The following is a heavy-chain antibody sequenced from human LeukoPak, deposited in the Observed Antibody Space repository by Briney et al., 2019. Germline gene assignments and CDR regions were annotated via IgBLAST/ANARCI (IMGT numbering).Heavy chain of an antibody. CDR1: GYTFTSYD. CDR3: ARGLSFWSGYYVD. J-gene: IGHJ4*02. D-gene: IGHD3-3*01. V-gene: IGHV1-8*03. Sequence: ASVKVSCKASGYTFTSYDINWVRQATGQGLEWMGWMNPNSGNTGYAQKFQGRVTITRNTSISTAYMELSSLRSEDTAVYYYARGLSFWSGYYVDWGQGTLVTVSS. CDR2: MNPNSGNT.